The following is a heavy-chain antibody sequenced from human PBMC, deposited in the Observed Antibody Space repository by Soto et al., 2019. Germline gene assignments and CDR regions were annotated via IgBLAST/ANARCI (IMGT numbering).Heavy chain of an antibody. Sequence: SETLSLTCAVYGGSFSGYYWSWIRQPPGKGLEWIGEINHSGSTNYNPSLKSRVTISVDTSKNQFSPRLSSVTAADTAVYYCASRGYSSSWYYGFDYWGQGTLVTVSS. D-gene: IGHD6-13*01. CDR2: INHSGST. V-gene: IGHV4-34*01. CDR3: ASRGYSSSWYYGFDY. J-gene: IGHJ4*02. CDR1: GGSFSGYY.